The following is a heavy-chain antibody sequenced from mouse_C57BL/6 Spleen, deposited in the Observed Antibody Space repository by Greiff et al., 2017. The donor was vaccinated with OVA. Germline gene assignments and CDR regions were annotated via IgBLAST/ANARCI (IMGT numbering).Heavy chain of an antibody. D-gene: IGHD1-1*01. CDR1: GFTFSDYG. Sequence: EVQLVESGGGLVKPGGSLKLSCAASGFTFSDYGMHWVRQAPEKGLEWVAYISSGSSTIYYADTVKGRFTISRDNATNTLFLQMTSLRSEDTAMDYCARDCYGSSYDHDFDVWGKGTTVTVSS. CDR2: ISSGSSTI. CDR3: ARDCYGSSYDHDFDV. V-gene: IGHV5-17*01. J-gene: IGHJ1*03.